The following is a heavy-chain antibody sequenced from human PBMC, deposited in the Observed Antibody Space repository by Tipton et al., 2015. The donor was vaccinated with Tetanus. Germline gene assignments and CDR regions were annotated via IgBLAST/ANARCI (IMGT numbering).Heavy chain of an antibody. CDR3: ARSPQSPTTVVIPGYFDY. CDR2: IYHSGTT. Sequence: TLSLTCVVSAYSISRGYFWGWIRQPPGKGLEWLGSIYHSGTTYYPPSLKSRVPISLDTSKNPFSLTRSSVTATDTAMYYCARSPQSPTTVVIPGYFDYWGQGTLVTVSS. D-gene: IGHD4-23*01. V-gene: IGHV4-38-2*01. J-gene: IGHJ4*02. CDR1: AYSISRGYF.